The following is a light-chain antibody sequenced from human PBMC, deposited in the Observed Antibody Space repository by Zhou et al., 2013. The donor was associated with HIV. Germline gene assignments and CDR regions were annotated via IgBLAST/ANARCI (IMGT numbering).Light chain of an antibody. CDR1: QPISTY. CDR3: QQTYSTPL. Sequence: DVQMTQSPPTRSASIGDRLTITCRSSQPISTYLNWYQHKPGTTPKVLIHSASTLTSGVPSRFSGSGSGTDFTLTIADLRPGDFATYYCQQTYSTPLFGPGTKVDIK. J-gene: IGKJ3*01. CDR2: SAS. V-gene: IGKV1-39*01.